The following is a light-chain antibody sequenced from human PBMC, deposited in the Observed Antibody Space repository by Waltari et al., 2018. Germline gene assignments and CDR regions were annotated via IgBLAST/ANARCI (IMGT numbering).Light chain of an antibody. CDR1: SGHSSFV. V-gene: IGLV4-69*01. Sequence: QLVLTQPPSASASLGASVKLTCTLSSGHSSFVIAWHQQQPGKGPRYLMTLNTDGGHTKGDGIPGRFSGSTSGAARYLTIASLQSEGEADYFCQTWGTGIVVVGGVTKLTVL. J-gene: IGLJ2*01. CDR2: LNTDGGH. CDR3: QTWGTGIVV.